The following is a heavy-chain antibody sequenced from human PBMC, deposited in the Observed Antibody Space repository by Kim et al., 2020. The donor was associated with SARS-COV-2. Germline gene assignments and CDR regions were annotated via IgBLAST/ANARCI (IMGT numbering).Heavy chain of an antibody. J-gene: IGHJ4*02. Sequence: SQTLSLTCAISGDRVSTNTGSWNWLRQSPSRGLEWLGRTYYRSKWFTDYAISVKSRITINSDTSKNQFSLQLNSVTPEDTAVYYCARITTMTRAFDSWGQGTLVTVTS. D-gene: IGHD3-22*01. V-gene: IGHV6-1*01. CDR2: TYYRSKWFT. CDR1: GDRVSTNTGS. CDR3: ARITTMTRAFDS.